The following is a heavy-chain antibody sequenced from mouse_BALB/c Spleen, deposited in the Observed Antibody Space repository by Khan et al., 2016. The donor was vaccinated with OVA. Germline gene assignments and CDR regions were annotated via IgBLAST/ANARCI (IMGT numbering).Heavy chain of an antibody. CDR1: GYSITSGYG. CDR2: ISYSGST. J-gene: IGHJ2*01. CDR3: ARTARIKY. D-gene: IGHD1-2*01. V-gene: IGHV3-2*02. Sequence: DVKLQESGPGLVKPSQSLSLTCTVTGYSITSGYGWNWIRQFPGNKLDWMGYISYSGSTNFNPSLKSRISITRDTSKNQFFLQLNAVTTEDTATYYCARTARIKYWSQGTTLTVSS.